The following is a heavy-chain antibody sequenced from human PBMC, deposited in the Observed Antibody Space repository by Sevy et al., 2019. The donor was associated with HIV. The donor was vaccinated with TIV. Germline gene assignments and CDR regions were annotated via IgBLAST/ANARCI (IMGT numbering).Heavy chain of an antibody. CDR3: AMLGRDGYKFGYFDY. CDR2: ISGSGGST. V-gene: IGHV3-23*01. D-gene: IGHD5-12*01. Sequence: GGSLRLSCAASGFTFSSYAMSRVRQAPGKGLEWVSAISGSGGSTYYADSVKGRFTISRDNSKNTLYLQMNSLRAEDTAVYYCAMLGRDGYKFGYFDYWGQGTLVTVSS. CDR1: GFTFSSYA. J-gene: IGHJ4*02.